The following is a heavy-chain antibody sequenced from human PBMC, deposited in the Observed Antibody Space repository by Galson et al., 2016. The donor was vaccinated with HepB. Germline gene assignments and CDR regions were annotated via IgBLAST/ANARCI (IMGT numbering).Heavy chain of an antibody. J-gene: IGHJ4*02. CDR3: ARTYDRGYSGYGPPFDY. Sequence: SLRLSCAASGFTFSTYSMNWVRQASGKGLEWVSSISSSSSYIYYAGSVKGRFTISRDNAKNSLYLQMNSLRAEDTAVYYCARTYDRGYSGYGPPFDYWGQGTLVTVSS. CDR1: GFTFSTYS. D-gene: IGHD5-12*01. V-gene: IGHV3-21*01. CDR2: ISSSSSYI.